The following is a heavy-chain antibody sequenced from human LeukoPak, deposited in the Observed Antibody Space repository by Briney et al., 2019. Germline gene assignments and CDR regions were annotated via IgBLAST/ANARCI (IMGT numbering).Heavy chain of an antibody. V-gene: IGHV4-34*01. D-gene: IGHD5-18*01. CDR2: INHSGST. Sequence: SETLSLTCAVYGGSFSGYYWSWLRQPPGKGLEWIGEINHSGSTNYNPSLKSRVTISVDTSKNQFSLKLSSVTAADTAVYYCARTPTAMAAYYFDYWGQGTPVTVSS. CDR3: ARTPTAMAAYYFDY. J-gene: IGHJ4*02. CDR1: GGSFSGYY.